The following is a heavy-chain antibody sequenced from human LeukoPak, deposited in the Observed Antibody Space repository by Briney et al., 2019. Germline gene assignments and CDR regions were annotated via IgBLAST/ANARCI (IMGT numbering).Heavy chain of an antibody. Sequence: SETLSLTCTVSGVSISSYHWTWIRQPPGEGLEWIGHIYYSGSTNYNPSLKSRVTISVDTSKNQFSLKLSSVTAADTAVYYCARRGVSVESMDVWGQGTTVTVSS. V-gene: IGHV4-59*08. CDR1: GVSISSYH. J-gene: IGHJ6*02. CDR2: IYYSGST. D-gene: IGHD3-10*01. CDR3: ARRGVSVESMDV.